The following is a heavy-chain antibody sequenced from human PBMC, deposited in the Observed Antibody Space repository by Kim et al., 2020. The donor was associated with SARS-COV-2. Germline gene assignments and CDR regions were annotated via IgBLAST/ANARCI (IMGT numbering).Heavy chain of an antibody. CDR2: IASNGDSI. Sequence: GGSLRLSCSASGFTFSTYAMHWVRQAPGAGLEYVSAIASNGDSIFYADSVKGRFTISRDDSKNTLYLQMSGLRVEDTAVYYSVKDRGSLRRDFHYWGQGTLVTVSS. V-gene: IGHV3-64D*06. CDR1: GFTFSTYA. J-gene: IGHJ4*02. CDR3: VKDRGSLRRDFHY. D-gene: IGHD3-10*01.